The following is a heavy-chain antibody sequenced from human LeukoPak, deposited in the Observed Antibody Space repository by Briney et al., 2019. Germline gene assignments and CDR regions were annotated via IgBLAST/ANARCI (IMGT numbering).Heavy chain of an antibody. J-gene: IGHJ5*02. CDR3: ARGTGYSGGSAFHWFDP. CDR2: IGTAGDT. V-gene: IGHV3-13*01. Sequence: GGSLRLSCAASGFTFSSYDMHWVRQATGKGLEWVSAIGTAGDTYYPGSVKGRFTISRENAKNSLYLQMNSLRAGDTAVYYCARGTGYSGGSAFHWFDPWGQGTLVTVSS. D-gene: IGHD6-19*01. CDR1: GFTFSSYD.